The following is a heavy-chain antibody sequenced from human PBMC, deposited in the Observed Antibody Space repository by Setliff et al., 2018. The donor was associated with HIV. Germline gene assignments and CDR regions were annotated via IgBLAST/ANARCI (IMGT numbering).Heavy chain of an antibody. D-gene: IGHD1-26*01. CDR2: FDPEDDET. J-gene: IGHJ3*01. Sequence: ASVKVSCKVSGYTLTELSIHWVRQAPGKGLEWMGGFDPEDDETIYAQKFQGRVTMTRDTSTSTVYMELSSLRSDDTAVYYCARRRRSSDDSFDFWGQGTLVTVSS. CDR3: ARRRRSSDDSFDF. CDR1: GYTLTELS. V-gene: IGHV1-24*01.